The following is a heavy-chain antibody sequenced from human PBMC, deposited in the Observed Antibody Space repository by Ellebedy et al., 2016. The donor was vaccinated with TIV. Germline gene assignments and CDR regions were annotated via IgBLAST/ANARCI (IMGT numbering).Heavy chain of an antibody. Sequence: GESLKISCAASGFSFRSYWMSWVRQAPGKGLEWVANIYPGGSQQFYVDSVKGRFTISRDNAKNLLYLQMDSLRGEDTDVYYCARRGSYGDYAVKINNWFDPWGQGTLVTVSS. J-gene: IGHJ5*02. CDR3: ARRGSYGDYAVKINNWFDP. CDR2: IYPGGSQQ. V-gene: IGHV3-7*01. CDR1: GFSFRSYW. D-gene: IGHD4-17*01.